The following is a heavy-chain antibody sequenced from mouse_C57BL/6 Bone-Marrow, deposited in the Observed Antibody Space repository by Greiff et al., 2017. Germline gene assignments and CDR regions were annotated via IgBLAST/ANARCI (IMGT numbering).Heavy chain of an antibody. CDR3: ARPFNWDVYFDY. J-gene: IGHJ2*01. CDR2: ISSGGSYT. Sequence: VQLQQSGGDLVKPGGSLKLSCAASGFTFSSYGMSWVRQTPDKRLEWVATISSGGSYTYYPDSVKGRFTISRDNAKNTRYLQMSSLKSEDTAMYYCARPFNWDVYFDYWGQGTTLTVSS. D-gene: IGHD4-1*01. V-gene: IGHV5-6*01. CDR1: GFTFSSYG.